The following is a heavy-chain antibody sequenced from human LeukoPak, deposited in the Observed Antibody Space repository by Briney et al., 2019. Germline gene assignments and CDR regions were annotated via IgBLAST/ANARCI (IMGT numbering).Heavy chain of an antibody. CDR2: ISAYNGNT. V-gene: IGHV1-18*01. CDR3: ARDWSHYYDSSGYLPFDY. CDR1: GYTFTSYG. J-gene: IGHJ4*02. Sequence: ASVKVSCKASGYTFTSYGISWVRQAPGQGLEWMGWISAYNGNTNYAQKLQGRVTMTTDTSTSTAYMELRSLRSDDTAVCYCARDWSHYYDSSGYLPFDYWGQGTLVTVSS. D-gene: IGHD3-22*01.